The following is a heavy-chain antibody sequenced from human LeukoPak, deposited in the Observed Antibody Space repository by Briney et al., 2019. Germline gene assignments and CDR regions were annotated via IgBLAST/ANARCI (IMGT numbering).Heavy chain of an antibody. J-gene: IGHJ4*02. CDR1: GFSFSSYW. D-gene: IGHD2-21*02. Sequence: GGSLRLSCAASGFSFSSYWMNWVRQAPGTGLEWVANIKQDGSDKWYVHSVKGRFTISRDNAKNSVYLQMNSLRAEDAAVYYCVKDRGDLPPYFDNWGQGTLVTVSS. CDR2: IKQDGSDK. V-gene: IGHV3-7*01. CDR3: VKDRGDLPPYFDN.